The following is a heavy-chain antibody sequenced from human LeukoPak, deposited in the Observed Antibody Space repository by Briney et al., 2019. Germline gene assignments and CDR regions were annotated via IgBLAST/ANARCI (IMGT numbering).Heavy chain of an antibody. CDR1: GFTFSSYS. J-gene: IGHJ4*02. Sequence: PGGSLRLSCAASGFTFSSYSMNWVRQAPGKGLEWVSSISSSSSYIYYADSVKGRFTISRDNAKNSLYLQMNSLRAEDTAVYYCARDLGRGDYYFDYWGQGTLVTVSS. CDR2: ISSSSSYI. CDR3: ARDLGRGDYYFDY. D-gene: IGHD5-24*01. V-gene: IGHV3-21*01.